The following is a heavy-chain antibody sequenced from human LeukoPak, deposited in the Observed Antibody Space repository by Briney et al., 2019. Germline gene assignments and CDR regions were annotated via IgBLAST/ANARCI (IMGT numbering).Heavy chain of an antibody. J-gene: IGHJ3*02. CDR2: ISGSGGST. Sequence: GGSLRLSCAASGFTFSNYAMSWVRQAPGKGLEWVSAISGSGGSTYYADSVKGRSSISRDNSKNTLYLQMNSLRAEDTAVYYCAKGRFYGSGRPDAFDIWGQGTMVTVSS. CDR1: GFTFSNYA. D-gene: IGHD3-10*01. V-gene: IGHV3-23*01. CDR3: AKGRFYGSGRPDAFDI.